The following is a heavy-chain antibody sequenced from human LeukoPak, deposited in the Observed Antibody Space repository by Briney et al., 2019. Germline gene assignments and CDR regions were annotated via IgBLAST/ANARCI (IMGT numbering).Heavy chain of an antibody. CDR2: ISGNGGTT. CDR3: AKGHSIAAAGTGWFDP. Sequence: GGSLRLSCAASGFTFDDYGMTWVRQAPGKGLEWVSSISGNGGTTYYAGSVKGRFTISRDNSKNTLFLQMNSLRAEDTAAYYCAKGHSIAAAGTGWFDPWGQGTLVTVSS. CDR1: GFTFDDYG. J-gene: IGHJ5*02. V-gene: IGHV3-23*01. D-gene: IGHD6-13*01.